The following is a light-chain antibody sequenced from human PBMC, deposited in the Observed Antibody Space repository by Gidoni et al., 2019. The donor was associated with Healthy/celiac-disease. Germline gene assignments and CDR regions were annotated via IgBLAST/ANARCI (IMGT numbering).Light chain of an antibody. V-gene: IGKV5-2*01. CDR1: HDIDED. CDR3: LQHDKYPWT. Sequence: ETTITPSPAFISATPGDKVYISCKASHDIDEDMNCCHQTPGEAASFIIQEATTLVPGIPPRFSGSGYGTDVTITINNIESEDAAYCYCLQHDKYPWTFGQGTKVEIK. CDR2: EAT. J-gene: IGKJ1*01.